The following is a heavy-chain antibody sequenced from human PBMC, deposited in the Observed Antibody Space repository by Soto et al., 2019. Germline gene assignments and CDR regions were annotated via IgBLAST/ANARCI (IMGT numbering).Heavy chain of an antibody. J-gene: IGHJ6*03. Sequence: GPVKVSCKASGYTFTSYDINWVRQATGQGLEWMGWMNPNSGNTGYAQKFQGRVTMTRNTSISTAYMELSSLRSEDTAVYYCARGITIFGVVMDYYMDVWGKGTTVTVSS. V-gene: IGHV1-8*01. D-gene: IGHD3-3*01. CDR3: ARGITIFGVVMDYYMDV. CDR1: GYTFTSYD. CDR2: MNPNSGNT.